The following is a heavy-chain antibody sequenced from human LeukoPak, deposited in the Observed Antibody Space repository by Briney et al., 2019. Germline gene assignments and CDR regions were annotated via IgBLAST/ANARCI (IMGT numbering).Heavy chain of an antibody. J-gene: IGHJ4*02. CDR2: IYSGGST. CDR3: AREIVGATID. V-gene: IGHV3-53*01. CDR1: GFTVSSNY. D-gene: IGHD1-26*01. Sequence: PGGSLRPSCAASGFTVSSNYMSWVRQAPGKGLEWVSVIYSGGSTYYADSVKGRFTISRDNSKNTLYLHMNSLRAEDTAVYYCAREIVGATIDWGQGTLVTVSS.